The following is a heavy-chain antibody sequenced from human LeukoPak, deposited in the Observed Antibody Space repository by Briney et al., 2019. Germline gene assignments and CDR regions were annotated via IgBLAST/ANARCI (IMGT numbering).Heavy chain of an antibody. Sequence: GRSLSLSCAASGFTFDDYPMHWVRQAPGKGLEWVSGISWNSGSAGYADSVKGRFTISRDNAKNSLYLQMNSLRTEDTAVNYCAKDRTYSCDGVLDYCGQGTLLTVSS. D-gene: IGHD5-12*01. CDR1: GFTFDDYP. CDR2: ISWNSGSA. V-gene: IGHV3-9*01. J-gene: IGHJ4*02. CDR3: AKDRTYSCDGVLDY.